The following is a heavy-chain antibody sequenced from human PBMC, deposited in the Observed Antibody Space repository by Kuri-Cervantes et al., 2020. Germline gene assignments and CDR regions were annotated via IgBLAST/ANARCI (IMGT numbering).Heavy chain of an antibody. V-gene: IGHV4-34*01. Sequence: GSLRLSCAVYGGSFSGYYWSWIRQPPGKGLEWIGEINHSGITNYNPSLKGRITMSVDTSKNQFSLQLSSVTAADTAVYYCARLDYSESWFDYWGQGTLVTVSS. D-gene: IGHD1-26*01. CDR3: ARLDYSESWFDY. CDR2: INHSGIT. J-gene: IGHJ4*02. CDR1: GGSFSGYY.